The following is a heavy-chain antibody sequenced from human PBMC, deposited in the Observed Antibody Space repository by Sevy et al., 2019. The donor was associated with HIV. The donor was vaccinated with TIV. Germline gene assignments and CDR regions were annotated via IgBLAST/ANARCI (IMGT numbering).Heavy chain of an antibody. CDR1: GFTFSTYA. CDR3: AKAGVRVGGTFDLFYFDY. J-gene: IGHJ4*02. CDR2: ISGSGVTT. D-gene: IGHD6-19*01. Sequence: GGSLRLPCAASGFTFSTYAMSWVRQAPGKGLEWVSGISGSGVTTYYADSVKGRFTISRDNSKNTLYLQMNSLTAEDTAVYYCAKAGVRVGGTFDLFYFDYWGQGTLVTVSS. V-gene: IGHV3-23*01.